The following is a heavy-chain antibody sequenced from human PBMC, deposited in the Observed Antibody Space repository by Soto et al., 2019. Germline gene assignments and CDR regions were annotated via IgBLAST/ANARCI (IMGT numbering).Heavy chain of an antibody. CDR3: VPGREYQLPDWFDP. CDR2: IYYSGST. CDR1: GGSISSSSYY. D-gene: IGHD2-2*01. Sequence: PSETLSLTCTVSGGSISSSSYYWGWIRQPPGKGLEWIGSIYYSGSTYYNPSLKSRVTISVGTSKNQFSLKLSSVTAADTAVYYCVPGREYQLPDWFDPWGQGTLVTVSS. V-gene: IGHV4-39*01. J-gene: IGHJ5*02.